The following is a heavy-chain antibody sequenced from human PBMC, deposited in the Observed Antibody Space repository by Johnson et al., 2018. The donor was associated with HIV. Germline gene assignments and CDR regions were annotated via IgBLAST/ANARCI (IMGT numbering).Heavy chain of an antibody. V-gene: IGHV3-30*18. Sequence: QMLLVESGGGLVQPGRSLRVSCGASGFTFSSHDMHWVRQAPGKGLEWVAVISYDGSNQYCADSVKGRFTISRANSNKTVYLQMNSLGPEDTAVYYCAKPPSMGADAFDIWGQGTMVTVSS. D-gene: IGHD3-16*01. CDR1: GFTFSSHD. CDR3: AKPPSMGADAFDI. CDR2: ISYDGSNQ. J-gene: IGHJ3*02.